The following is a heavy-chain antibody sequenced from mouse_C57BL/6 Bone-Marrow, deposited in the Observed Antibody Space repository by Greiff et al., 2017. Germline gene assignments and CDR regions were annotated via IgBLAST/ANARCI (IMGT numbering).Heavy chain of an antibody. V-gene: IGHV5-4*01. Sequence: EVQLLQSGAGLVKPGASLKLSCAASGFTFTSYAMPWVRQTPEQRLEWVATISDGGSYTYYPDNVKGRITISRDNAKNNLNLQMSHLKSEDTDMYDYSSDRSGYDCSRPWFAYWGQGTLVTVSA. CDR3: SSDRSGYDCSRPWFAY. J-gene: IGHJ3*01. D-gene: IGHD1-1*01. CDR2: ISDGGSYT. CDR1: GFTFTSYA.